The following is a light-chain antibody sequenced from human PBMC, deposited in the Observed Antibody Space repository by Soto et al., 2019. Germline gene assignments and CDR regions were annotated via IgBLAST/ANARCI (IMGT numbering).Light chain of an antibody. CDR3: QSYDSSLSVNWV. CDR1: SSNIGAGYD. Sequence: CVLTQPPSVSGAPGQRVTISCTGSSSNIGAGYDVHWYQQLPGTAPKLLIYGNSNRPSGVPDRFSGSKSGTSASLAITGLQAEDEADYYCQSYDSSLSVNWVFGGGTKLTVL. V-gene: IGLV1-40*01. CDR2: GNS. J-gene: IGLJ3*02.